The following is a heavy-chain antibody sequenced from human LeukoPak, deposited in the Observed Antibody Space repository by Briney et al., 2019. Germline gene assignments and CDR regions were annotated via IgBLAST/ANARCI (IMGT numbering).Heavy chain of an antibody. CDR3: AGRFCGSEDCFSSDTFHV. J-gene: IGHJ3*01. Sequence: SETLSLTCGVSGASIRSTKYYWAWIRQPPGKGLEWMGTLYSTGSTYDNPPLKSRVTMSFGTSKNHFSLRLTSVTAADTAVYYCAGRFCGSEDCFSSDTFHVWGEGIMVAVSS. V-gene: IGHV4-39*02. CDR2: LYSTGST. D-gene: IGHD2-21*02. CDR1: GASIRSTKYY.